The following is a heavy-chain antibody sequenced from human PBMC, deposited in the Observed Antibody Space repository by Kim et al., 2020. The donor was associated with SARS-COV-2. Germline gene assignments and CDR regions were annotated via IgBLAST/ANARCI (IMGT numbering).Heavy chain of an antibody. J-gene: IGHJ6*02. V-gene: IGHV5-10-1*01. Sequence: YSPSFQGHVTISADKSISTAYLQWSSLKASDTAMYYCAKNYYDSSDGMDVWGQGTTVTVSS. CDR3: AKNYYDSSDGMDV. D-gene: IGHD3-22*01.